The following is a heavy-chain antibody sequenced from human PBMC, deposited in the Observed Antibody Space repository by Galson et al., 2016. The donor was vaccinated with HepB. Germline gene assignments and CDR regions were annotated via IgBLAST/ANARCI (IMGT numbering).Heavy chain of an antibody. V-gene: IGHV4-39*01. CDR3: ARRLTFWSGPSDY. Sequence: SETLSLTCTVSGDSISSGTYYWAWIRQSPGKGLEWIGSVYYSGNTYYHPSLKSRASISMDTSKNKFSLKLFSVTAADTAVYYCARRLTFWSGPSDYWGQGALVTVSS. J-gene: IGHJ4*02. D-gene: IGHD3-3*01. CDR1: GDSISSGTYY. CDR2: VYYSGNT.